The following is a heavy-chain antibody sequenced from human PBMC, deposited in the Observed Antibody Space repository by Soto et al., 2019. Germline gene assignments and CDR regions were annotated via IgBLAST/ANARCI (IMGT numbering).Heavy chain of an antibody. Sequence: SETLSLTCSVSGGSISSGDYYWSWIRQPPEKGLEWIGYIYYSGSTYYNPSLKSRVTISVDTSKNQFSLNLNSVTAADTAVYFCARGNDFWSGYSTLTYYGLDVWGQGTTVPVSS. J-gene: IGHJ6*02. CDR1: GGSISSGDYY. CDR3: ARGNDFWSGYSTLTYYGLDV. CDR2: IYYSGST. D-gene: IGHD3-3*01. V-gene: IGHV4-30-4*01.